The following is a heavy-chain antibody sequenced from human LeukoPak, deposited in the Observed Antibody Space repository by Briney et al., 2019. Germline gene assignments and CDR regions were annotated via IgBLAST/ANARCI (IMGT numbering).Heavy chain of an antibody. CDR2: ISAYNGNT. Sequence: ASVKVSCKASGYTFTSYDINWVRQAPGQGLEWMGWISAYNGNTNYAQKLQGRVTMTTDTSTSTAYMELRSLRSDDTAMYYCARDPDLLYSYGFGAFDIWGQGTVVIVSS. CDR1: GYTFTSYD. D-gene: IGHD5-18*01. J-gene: IGHJ3*02. V-gene: IGHV1-18*01. CDR3: ARDPDLLYSYGFGAFDI.